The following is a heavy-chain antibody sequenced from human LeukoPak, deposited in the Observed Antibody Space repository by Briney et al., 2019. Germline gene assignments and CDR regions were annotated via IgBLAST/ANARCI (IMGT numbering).Heavy chain of an antibody. CDR3: AKRRLGYYYDSSGYRFDY. CDR2: ISYDGSNK. D-gene: IGHD3-22*01. V-gene: IGHV3-30*18. Sequence: PGRSLILSCAASGFTFSSYGMHWVRQAPGKGLEWVAVISYDGSNKYYADSVKGRFTISRDNSKNTLYLQMNSLRAEDTAVYYCAKRRLGYYYDSSGYRFDYWGQGTLVTVSS. CDR1: GFTFSSYG. J-gene: IGHJ4*02.